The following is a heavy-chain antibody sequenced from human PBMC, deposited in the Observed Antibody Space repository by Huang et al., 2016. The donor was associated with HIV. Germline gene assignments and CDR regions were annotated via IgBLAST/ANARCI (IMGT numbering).Heavy chain of an antibody. D-gene: IGHD3-22*01. CDR3: ARMFKYDSGGYWGNDAFDI. CDR2: ISDSGSN. J-gene: IGHJ3*02. Sequence: QVQLQQWGAELLKPSETLSLTCAVSGGSFSGHYWTWFRQPPGRGLEWIVEISDSGSNTYNPSLKSRVTISGDTSQSQFSLKLNSVTAADTAIYYCARMFKYDSGGYWGNDAFDIWGQGTMVTVSS. CDR1: GGSFSGHY. V-gene: IGHV4-34*02.